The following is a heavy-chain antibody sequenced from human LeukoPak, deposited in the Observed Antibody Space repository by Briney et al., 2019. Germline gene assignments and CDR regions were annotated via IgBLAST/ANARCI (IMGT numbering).Heavy chain of an antibody. CDR1: GFTFSSYG. D-gene: IGHD3-10*01. V-gene: IGHV3-33*01. Sequence: GGSLRLSCAASGFTFSSYGMHWVRQAPGKGLEWVAVIWYDGSNKYYADSVKGRFTISRDDSKNTLYLQMNSLRAADTAVYYCARGRITMVRGVIIQGYYGMDVWGQGTTVTVSS. CDR2: IWYDGSNK. CDR3: ARGRITMVRGVIIQGYYGMDV. J-gene: IGHJ6*02.